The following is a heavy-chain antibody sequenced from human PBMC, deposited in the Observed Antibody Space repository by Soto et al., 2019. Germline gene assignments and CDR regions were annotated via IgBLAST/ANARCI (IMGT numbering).Heavy chain of an antibody. CDR2: TYHRSKWYN. Sequence: SQTLSLTCAISGDSVSSNSAAWNWIRQSPSRGLEWLGRTYHRSKWYNDYAVSVKSRITINPDTSKNQYSLQLNSVTPEDTAVYFCARGEQYSGRIFDYWGQGTLVTVSS. CDR1: GDSVSSNSAA. CDR3: ARGEQYSGRIFDY. J-gene: IGHJ4*01. D-gene: IGHD1-26*01. V-gene: IGHV6-1*01.